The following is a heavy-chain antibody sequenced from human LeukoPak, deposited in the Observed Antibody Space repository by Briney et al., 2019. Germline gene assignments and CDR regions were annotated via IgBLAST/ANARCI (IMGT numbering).Heavy chain of an antibody. J-gene: IGHJ4*02. CDR2: ISSDGSNE. CDR3: ARESFGLDY. CDR1: GFTFGHHG. Sequence: GGSLRLSCAASGFTFGHHGMHWVRQAPGKGLEWVAFISSDGSNEYYGDSVKGRFTIYRDNLILYLQMNRLRTEDTAVYFCARESFGLDYWGQGTLVTVSS. D-gene: IGHD3-16*01. V-gene: IGHV3-30*19.